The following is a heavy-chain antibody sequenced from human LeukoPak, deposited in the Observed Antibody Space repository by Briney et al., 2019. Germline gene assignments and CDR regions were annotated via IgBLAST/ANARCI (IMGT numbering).Heavy chain of an antibody. CDR1: GYTFTNYY. J-gene: IGHJ3*02. CDR3: ARENSMDYFRGPFDPFDI. Sequence: GASVKVSCKASGYTFTNYYIHWVRQAPGQGLEWMGIINPGGRSTSYAQKFQGRVTMTRDTSISTAYMELGRLRSDDTAVYYCARENSMDYFRGPFDPFDIWGQGTMVTVSS. D-gene: IGHD3-10*01. CDR2: INPGGRST. V-gene: IGHV1-46*01.